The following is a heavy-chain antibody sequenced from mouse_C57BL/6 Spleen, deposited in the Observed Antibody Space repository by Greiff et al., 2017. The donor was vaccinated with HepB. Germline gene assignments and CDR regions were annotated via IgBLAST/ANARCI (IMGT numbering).Heavy chain of an antibody. CDR2: IDPSDSYT. Sequence: QVQLQQPGAELVMPGASVKLSCKASGYTFTSYWMHWVKQRPGQGLEWIGEIDPSDSYTNYNQKFKGKSTLTVDKSSSTAYMQLSSLTSDDSAVYYCARSHYDSPFAYWGQGTLVTVA. CDR3: ARSHYDSPFAY. J-gene: IGHJ3*01. CDR1: GYTFTSYW. V-gene: IGHV1-69*01. D-gene: IGHD1-1*01.